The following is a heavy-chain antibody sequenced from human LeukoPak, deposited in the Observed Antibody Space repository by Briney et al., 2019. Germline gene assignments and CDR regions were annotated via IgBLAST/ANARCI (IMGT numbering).Heavy chain of an antibody. CDR2: INDNGGRT. CDR3: VKDVGGSYAFDY. CDR1: GCTFSRYA. J-gene: IGHJ4*02. V-gene: IGHV3-64D*09. D-gene: IGHD1-26*01. Sequence: GGSLRLSCSASGCTFSRYAMHWVRQAPGKGLEYVSGINDNGGRTHYGDSVKGRFSISRDNSKNTLHLQMSTLRAEDTALYYCVKDVGGSYAFDYWGQGILVTVAS.